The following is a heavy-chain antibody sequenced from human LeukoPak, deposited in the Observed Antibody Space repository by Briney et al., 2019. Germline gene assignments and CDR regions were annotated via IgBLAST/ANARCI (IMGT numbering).Heavy chain of an antibody. D-gene: IGHD4-17*01. V-gene: IGHV3-23*01. Sequence: GGSLRLSCAASGFTFPSYAMSWVRQAPGKGLEWVSGITNSGGNTYYADSVKGRFTISRDNSKSTLYLQMNSLRAEDTAVYYCARKGGSGDYGVNYWGQGTLVTVSS. CDR2: ITNSGGNT. CDR1: GFTFPSYA. CDR3: ARKGGSGDYGVNY. J-gene: IGHJ4*02.